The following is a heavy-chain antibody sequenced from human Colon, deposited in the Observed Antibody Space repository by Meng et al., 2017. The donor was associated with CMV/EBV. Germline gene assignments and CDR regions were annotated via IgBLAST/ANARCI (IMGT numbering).Heavy chain of an antibody. D-gene: IGHD1-1*01. CDR3: TTDRGTEGSNWKRSAFEV. V-gene: IGHV3-15*01. J-gene: IGHJ3*01. Sequence: GESLKISCMGSGFTFNKAWMTWVRQSPGKGLELVGRIKSNADGGTTDYVAPVKGRFTISRDDSKSTLYLQMNSLKREATGIYYCTTDRGTEGSNWKRSAFEVWGQGTVVTVSS. CDR2: IKSNADGGTT. CDR1: GFTFNKAW.